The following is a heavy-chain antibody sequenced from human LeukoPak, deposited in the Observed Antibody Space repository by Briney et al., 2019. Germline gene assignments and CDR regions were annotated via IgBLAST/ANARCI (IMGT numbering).Heavy chain of an antibody. D-gene: IGHD6-13*01. CDR1: GGPISSYY. Sequence: PSETLSLTCTVSGGPISSYYWSWIRQPPGKGLEWIGYIYYSGSTKYNPSLKSRVTMSVDTSQNQLSLKLSSVTAADTAVYYCARHWETSSWYVDYWGQGTLVTVSS. CDR2: IYYSGST. V-gene: IGHV4-59*08. J-gene: IGHJ4*02. CDR3: ARHWETSSWYVDY.